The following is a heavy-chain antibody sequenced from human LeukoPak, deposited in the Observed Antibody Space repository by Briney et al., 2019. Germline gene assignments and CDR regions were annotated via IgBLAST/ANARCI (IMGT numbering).Heavy chain of an antibody. CDR3: AREGSGSYYFSYYYYGMDV. J-gene: IGHJ6*02. CDR1: GYTFTSYD. CDR2: MNPNSGNT. D-gene: IGHD3-10*01. V-gene: IGHV1-8*01. Sequence: ASVKVSCKASGYTFTSYDINWVRQATGQGLEGMGWMNPNSGNTGYAQKFQGRVTMTRNTSISTAYMELSRLRSEDTAVYYCAREGSGSYYFSYYYYGMDVWGQGTTVTVSS.